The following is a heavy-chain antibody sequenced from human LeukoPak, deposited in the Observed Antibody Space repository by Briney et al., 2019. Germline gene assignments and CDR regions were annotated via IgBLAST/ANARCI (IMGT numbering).Heavy chain of an antibody. J-gene: IGHJ4*02. D-gene: IGHD2-15*01. CDR1: GYSFTTYW. V-gene: IGHV5-51*01. CDR3: AKRYCSGGSCYDY. Sequence: PGESLKISCKGSGYSFTTYWIGWVRPMPGKGLEWMGIIYPGDSDTRYSPSFQGQVTISADKSISTAYLQWSSLEASDTALYYCAKRYCSGGSCYDYWGQGTLVTVSS. CDR2: IYPGDSDT.